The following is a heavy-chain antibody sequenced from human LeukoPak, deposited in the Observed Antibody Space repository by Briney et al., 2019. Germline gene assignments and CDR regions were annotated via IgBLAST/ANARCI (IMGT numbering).Heavy chain of an antibody. CDR1: GFTFNDYA. J-gene: IGHJ6*03. CDR2: ISWNSRSI. D-gene: IGHD6-6*01. CDR3: AKDAHRSSIYYYYMDV. Sequence: PGRSLRLSCAASGFTFNDYAMHWVRQAPGKGLQWVSGISWNSRSIGYTDSVKGRFTISRDNANNSLYLEMNSLRTEDTALYYCAKDAHRSSIYYYYMDVWGKGTTVTVSS. V-gene: IGHV3-9*01.